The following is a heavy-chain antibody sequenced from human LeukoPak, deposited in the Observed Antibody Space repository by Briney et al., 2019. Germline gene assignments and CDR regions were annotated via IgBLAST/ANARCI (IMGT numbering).Heavy chain of an antibody. CDR3: ARGRGGGYFDF. J-gene: IGHJ4*02. Sequence: ASVKVSCKASGYTFTTYNIHWVRQAPGQRLEWMGWITPNSGGTNYAQKFQGRVTMTRDTSISTAYMELTRLRSDDTAAYSCARGRGGGYFDFWGQETLVTVSS. V-gene: IGHV1-2*02. D-gene: IGHD2-15*01. CDR2: ITPNSGGT. CDR1: GYTFTTYN.